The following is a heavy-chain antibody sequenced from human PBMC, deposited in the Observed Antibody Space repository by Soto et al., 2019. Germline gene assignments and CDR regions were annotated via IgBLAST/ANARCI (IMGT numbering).Heavy chain of an antibody. CDR3: ARTGEDCSSTSCYAGY. V-gene: IGHV3-23*01. D-gene: IGHD2-2*01. J-gene: IGHJ4*02. Sequence: EVQLLESGGGLVQPGGSLRLSCAASGFTFSSYAMSWVRQAPGKGLEWVSAISGGAGSTYYADSVKGRFTISRDNSKNILYLHMNSLRAEDTAVYYGARTGEDCSSTSCYAGYWGQGILVTVSS. CDR2: ISGGAGST. CDR1: GFTFSSYA.